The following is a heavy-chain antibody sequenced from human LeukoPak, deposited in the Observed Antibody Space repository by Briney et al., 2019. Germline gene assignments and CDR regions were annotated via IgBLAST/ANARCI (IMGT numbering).Heavy chain of an antibody. CDR3: ARDRSGTYYAY. CDR1: GYTFTGYY. J-gene: IGHJ4*02. Sequence: ASVKVSCKASGYTFTGYYMHWVRQAPGQGLEWMGWISPTSGGTNYAQNFQGRVAMTTDTSTSTAYMELRSLRSDDTAVYYCARDRSGTYYAYWGQGTLVTVSS. D-gene: IGHD1-26*01. CDR2: ISPTSGGT. V-gene: IGHV1-2*02.